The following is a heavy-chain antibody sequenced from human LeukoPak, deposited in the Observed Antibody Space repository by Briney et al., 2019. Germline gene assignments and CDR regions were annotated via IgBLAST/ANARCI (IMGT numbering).Heavy chain of an antibody. CDR1: GGSISSGGYS. Sequence: NPSETLSLTCAVSGGSISSGGYSWSWIRQPPGKGLEWIGYIYHSGSTYYNPSLKSRVTISVDRSKNQFSLKLSSVTAADTAVYYCARDYGESMSAFDIWGQGTMVTVSS. J-gene: IGHJ3*02. CDR3: ARDYGESMSAFDI. CDR2: IYHSGST. V-gene: IGHV4-30-2*01. D-gene: IGHD4-17*01.